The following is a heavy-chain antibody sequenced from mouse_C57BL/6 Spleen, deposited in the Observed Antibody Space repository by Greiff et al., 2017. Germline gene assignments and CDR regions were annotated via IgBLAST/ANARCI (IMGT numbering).Heavy chain of an antibody. V-gene: IGHV1-55*01. CDR2: IYPGSGST. Sequence: QVQLQQPGAELVKPGASVKMSCKASGYTFTSYWITWVKQRPGQGLEWIGDIYPGSGSTNYNEKFKSKATLTVDTSSSTAYMQLSSLTSEDSAVYYCARWSDGGSSYGWFAYWGQGTLVTVSA. J-gene: IGHJ3*01. D-gene: IGHD1-1*01. CDR3: ARWSDGGSSYGWFAY. CDR1: GYTFTSYW.